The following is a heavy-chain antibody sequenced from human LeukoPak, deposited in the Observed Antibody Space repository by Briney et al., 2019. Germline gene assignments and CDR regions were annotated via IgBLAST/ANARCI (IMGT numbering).Heavy chain of an antibody. Sequence: SETLSLTCAVSGGSISGSVWWSWVRQPPGKGLEWIGEIYHRGNTNYNPSLKSRVTISLDESQNRFSLNLISVTAADTAVYYCAVQGCFYLDHGGQGIVVSVSS. D-gene: IGHD2/OR15-2a*01. V-gene: IGHV4-4*02. J-gene: IGHJ1*01. CDR1: GGSISGSVW. CDR3: AVQGCFYLDH. CDR2: IYHRGNT.